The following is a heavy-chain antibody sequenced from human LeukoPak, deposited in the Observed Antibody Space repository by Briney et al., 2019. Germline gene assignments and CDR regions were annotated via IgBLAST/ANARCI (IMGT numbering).Heavy chain of an antibody. V-gene: IGHV5-51*01. CDR1: GYSFTNYW. J-gene: IGHJ4*02. D-gene: IGHD6-6*01. CDR2: IYPGDYDT. CDR3: ARLSSSSGYFDY. Sequence: GESLKISCKGSGYSFTNYWIGWGRQLPGKGLEWMGRIYPGDYDTRYSPSFQGQVTISADKSISTAYLQWSSLKASDTAMYFCARLSSSSGYFDYWGQGILVTVSS.